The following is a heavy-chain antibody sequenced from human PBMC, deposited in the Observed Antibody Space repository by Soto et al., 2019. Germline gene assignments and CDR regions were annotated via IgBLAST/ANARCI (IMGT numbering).Heavy chain of an antibody. Sequence: EVQLLESGGTLVQPGGSLRLSCTASGFTFSNYAMGWVRQAPGKGLEWVSAISGGSGAYIYYADSVKGRFTISRDNSKIMVYLQMNNLRAEDTATYYCAKCDGDYRYYYYGMDVWGQGTTVTVSS. J-gene: IGHJ6*02. CDR1: GFTFSNYA. D-gene: IGHD4-17*01. CDR2: ISGGSGAYI. V-gene: IGHV3-23*01. CDR3: AKCDGDYRYYYYGMDV.